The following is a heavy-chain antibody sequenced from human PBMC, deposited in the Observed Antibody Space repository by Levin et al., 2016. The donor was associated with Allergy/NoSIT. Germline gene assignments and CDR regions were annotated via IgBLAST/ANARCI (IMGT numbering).Heavy chain of an antibody. Sequence: GESLKISCAASGFTFSSYAMSWVRQAPGKGLEWVSAISGSGGSTYYADSVKGRFTISRDNSKNTLYLQMNSLRAEDTAVYYCAKDRAYSSSWYIGDYWGQGTLVTVSS. CDR3: AKDRAYSSSWYIGDY. D-gene: IGHD6-13*01. V-gene: IGHV3-23*01. CDR2: ISGSGGST. CDR1: GFTFSSYA. J-gene: IGHJ4*02.